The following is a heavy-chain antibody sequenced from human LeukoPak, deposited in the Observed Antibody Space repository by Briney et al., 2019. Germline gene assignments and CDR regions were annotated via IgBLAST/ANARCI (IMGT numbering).Heavy chain of an antibody. V-gene: IGHV1-2*02. CDR2: IRPHTGET. D-gene: IGHD2-2*01. CDR3: ARDRGGKGSAIFY. CDR1: GYTFTDYY. J-gene: IGHJ4*02. Sequence: ASVKLSCKASGYTFTDYYMHWVRQAPGQGLEWMGWIRPHTGETNSAQRFQDRVTMTTDTSTTTAYMELRSLRLDDTAVYYCARDRGGKGSAIFYWGQGSLVTVSS.